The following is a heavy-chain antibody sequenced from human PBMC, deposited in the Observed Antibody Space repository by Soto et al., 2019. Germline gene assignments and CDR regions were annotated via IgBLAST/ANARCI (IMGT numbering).Heavy chain of an antibody. CDR3: AVRKTGSYFDY. CDR1: GFIFSSYA. V-gene: IGHV3-23*01. Sequence: EVQLLESGGGLVQPGGSLRLSCAASGFIFSSYAMSWVRQAPGKGLEWVSGIGASGDGTYYADSVKGRFIISRDNSKNTLHLQMNSLRAEDTAVYYCAVRKTGSYFDYWGQGTLVTVSS. J-gene: IGHJ4*02. D-gene: IGHD1-26*01. CDR2: IGASGDGT.